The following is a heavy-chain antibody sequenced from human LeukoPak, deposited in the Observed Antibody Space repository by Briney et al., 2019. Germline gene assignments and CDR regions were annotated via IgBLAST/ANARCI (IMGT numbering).Heavy chain of an antibody. CDR3: TTADIVVVPAATDYFDY. V-gene: IGHV3-15*01. D-gene: IGHD2-2*01. CDR2: IKSKTDGGTT. CDR1: GFTFSNAW. J-gene: IGHJ4*02. Sequence: PGGSLRLSCAASGFTFSNAWMSWVRQAPGKRLEWVGRIKSKTDGGTTDYAAPVKGRFTISRDDSKKTLYLQMNSLKTEDTAVYYCTTADIVVVPAATDYFDYWGQGTLVTVSS.